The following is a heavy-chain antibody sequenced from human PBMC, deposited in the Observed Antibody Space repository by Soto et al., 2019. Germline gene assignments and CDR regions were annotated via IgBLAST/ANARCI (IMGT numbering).Heavy chain of an antibody. Sequence: EIELLESGGGLVQPGGSLRFSCAASGFTFTTYAMGWVRQAPGKGLEWVSSISGSGAGTFYADSVKGRFTISRDNAKKMVYLQMNGLRADDTAVYYCAKEALTVAGNNFDSWGQGTLVTVSS. J-gene: IGHJ4*02. V-gene: IGHV3-23*01. CDR1: GFTFTTYA. CDR3: AKEALTVAGNNFDS. CDR2: ISGSGAGT. D-gene: IGHD6-19*01.